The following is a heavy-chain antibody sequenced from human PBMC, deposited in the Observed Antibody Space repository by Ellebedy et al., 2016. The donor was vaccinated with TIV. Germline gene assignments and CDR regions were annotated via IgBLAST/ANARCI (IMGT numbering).Heavy chain of an antibody. CDR2: IYDSETT. CDR1: GGSVRSASSY. CDR3: ATINDSSSYAWFDP. J-gene: IGHJ5*02. Sequence: SETLSLXXTVSGGSVRSASSYWSWIRQPPGKGLEWIGYIYDSETTKYNPSLQSRVTISVDTSKNQFSLKLSSVTAADTAVYYCATINDSSSYAWFDPWGQGTLVTVSS. D-gene: IGHD3-22*01. V-gene: IGHV4-61*01.